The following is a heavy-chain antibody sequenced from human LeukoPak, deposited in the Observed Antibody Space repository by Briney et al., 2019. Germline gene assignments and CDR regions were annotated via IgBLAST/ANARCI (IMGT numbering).Heavy chain of an antibody. V-gene: IGHV5-51*01. CDR2: IYPGDSDT. D-gene: IGHD6-6*01. CDR1: DYGFSSYW. J-gene: IGHJ4*02. CDR3: ARLLNPSTSSQRFDY. Sequence: GESLKISCKGSDYGFSSYWIGWVRQMPGKGLEWMWIIYPGDSDTRYSPSFQGQVTTSADKSITTAYLHWSSQKASDTAMYYCARLLNPSTSSQRFDYWGQGTLVTVSS.